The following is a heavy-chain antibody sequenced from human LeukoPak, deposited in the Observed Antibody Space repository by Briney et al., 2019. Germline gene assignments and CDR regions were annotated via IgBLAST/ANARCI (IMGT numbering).Heavy chain of an antibody. Sequence: PGGSLRLSCTASGFSFSGYWMSWVRQAPGKGLEWVANINQDGSAQYYVDSVKGQFTISRDNAKNTLYLQMNSLRAEDTAVYYCAKGPSNYYYYMDVWGKGTTVTVSS. V-gene: IGHV3-7*01. CDR1: GFSFSGYW. CDR3: AKGPSNYYYYMDV. CDR2: INQDGSAQ. J-gene: IGHJ6*03.